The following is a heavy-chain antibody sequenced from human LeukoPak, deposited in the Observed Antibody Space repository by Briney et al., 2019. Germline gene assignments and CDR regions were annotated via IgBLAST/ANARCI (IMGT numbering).Heavy chain of an antibody. D-gene: IGHD2-15*01. CDR3: ASLGYCSGGSCFYGMDV. CDR2: IYSGGST. Sequence: GGSLRLSCAASGFTVSSNYMSWVRQAPGKGLEWVSVIYSGGSTYYADSVKGRFTISRDNSKNSLYLQMNSLRAEDTAVFYCASLGYCSGGSCFYGMDVWGQGTTVIVSS. CDR1: GFTVSSNY. V-gene: IGHV3-53*01. J-gene: IGHJ6*02.